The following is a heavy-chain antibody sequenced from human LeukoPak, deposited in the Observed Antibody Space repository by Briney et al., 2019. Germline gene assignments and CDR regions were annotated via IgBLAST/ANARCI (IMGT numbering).Heavy chain of an antibody. D-gene: IGHD6-19*01. CDR3: ASKNNEHSGIAVALDY. Sequence: WTSVKVSCKASGGTFSSYAISWVRQAPGQGLEWMGGIIPIFGTANYAQKFQGRVTITADESTSTAYMELSSLRSEDTAVYYCASKNNEHSGIAVALDYWGQGTLVTVSS. CDR1: GGTFSSYA. V-gene: IGHV1-69*13. CDR2: IIPIFGTA. J-gene: IGHJ4*02.